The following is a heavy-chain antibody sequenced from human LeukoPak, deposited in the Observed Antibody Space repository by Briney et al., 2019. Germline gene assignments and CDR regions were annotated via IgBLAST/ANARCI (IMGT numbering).Heavy chain of an antibody. CDR1: GFTFSSYG. J-gene: IGHJ4*02. D-gene: IGHD3-10*01. CDR3: AKDGMVRGAFDY. Sequence: GGSLRLSCAASGFTFSSYGMSWVRQAPGEGLEWVSAISGSGGSTYYADSVKGRFTISRDNSKNTLYLQMNSLRAEDTAVYYCAKDGMVRGAFDYWGQGTLVTVSS. V-gene: IGHV3-23*01. CDR2: ISGSGGST.